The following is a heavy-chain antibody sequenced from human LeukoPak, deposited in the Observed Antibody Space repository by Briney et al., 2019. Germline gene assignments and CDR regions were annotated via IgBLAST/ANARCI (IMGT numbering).Heavy chain of an antibody. CDR2: INPKSGGP. CDR1: GYTFTGYY. Sequence: GASVKVSCKASGYTFTGYYMHWVRQAPGQGLEWMGWINPKSGGPNYALKFQGRVVMTRDASISTAYMELTGLTSDDTAVYYCAREYFYGSGSYYTRGWFDPWGQGTLVTVST. J-gene: IGHJ5*02. V-gene: IGHV1-2*02. CDR3: AREYFYGSGSYYTRGWFDP. D-gene: IGHD3-10*01.